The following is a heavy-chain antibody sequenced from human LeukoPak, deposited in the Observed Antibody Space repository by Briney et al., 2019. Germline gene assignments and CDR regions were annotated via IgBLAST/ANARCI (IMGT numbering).Heavy chain of an antibody. J-gene: IGHJ3*02. Sequence: PSETLSLTCTVSGGSISSYYWSWIRQPPGKGLEWIGYIYYSGSTNYNPSLKSRVTISVDTSKNQFSLKLSSVTAADTAVYYCARAEWFGLPDGAFDIWGQGTMVTVSS. CDR2: IYYSGST. CDR1: GGSISSYY. CDR3: ARAEWFGLPDGAFDI. D-gene: IGHD3-10*01. V-gene: IGHV4-59*01.